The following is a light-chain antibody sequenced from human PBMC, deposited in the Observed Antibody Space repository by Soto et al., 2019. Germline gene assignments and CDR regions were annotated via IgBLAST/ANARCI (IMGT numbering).Light chain of an antibody. CDR3: SSYPSSETHVL. Sequence: QSALTQPASVSGSPGQSITISCTGTSSDVGYYNSVSWYQRHPGKVPKLIIYDVSSRPSGVSNRFSGFKSGNTASLTISGLQAEYEGDYYCSSYPSSETHVLFGGGTKLTVL. CDR1: SSDVGYYNS. J-gene: IGLJ2*01. CDR2: DVS. V-gene: IGLV2-14*03.